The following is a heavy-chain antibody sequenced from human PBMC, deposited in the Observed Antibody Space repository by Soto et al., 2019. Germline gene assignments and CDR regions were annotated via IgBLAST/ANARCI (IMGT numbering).Heavy chain of an antibody. J-gene: IGHJ5*02. CDR2: VSSSGSTI. CDR1: GFIFSEST. Sequence: GGSLRLSCSASGFIFSESTIYWVRQVPGKGLEAISAVSSSGSTIYYADSVKGRFTISRDNAKNSLYLQMNSLRAEDTAVYYCARDRSRQLPHQVLFDPWGQGTLVTVSS. V-gene: IGHV3-48*03. D-gene: IGHD2-2*01. CDR3: ARDRSRQLPHQVLFDP.